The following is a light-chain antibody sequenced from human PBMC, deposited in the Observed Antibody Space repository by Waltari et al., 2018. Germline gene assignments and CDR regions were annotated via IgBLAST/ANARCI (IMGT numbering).Light chain of an antibody. CDR2: AAS. J-gene: IGKJ2*01. V-gene: IGKV3-20*01. CDR3: QQHGSSPFT. Sequence: CRASQSVSSSSLAWYQQKPGQAPRLLSYAASRRATGVPDRISGSGSETDFTLTLSSLEPEDFAVYYCQQHGSSPFTFGQGTKVEIK. CDR1: QSVSSSS.